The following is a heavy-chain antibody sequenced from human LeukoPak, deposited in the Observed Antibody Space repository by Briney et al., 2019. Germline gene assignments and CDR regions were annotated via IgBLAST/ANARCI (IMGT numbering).Heavy chain of an antibody. CDR2: INPSGGST. J-gene: IGHJ1*01. CDR3: ARDLYYYDSSGYYLPFQH. Sequence: ASVKVSCKASGYTFTGYYMHWVRQAPGQGLEWMGIINPSGGSTSYAQKFQGRVTMTRDTSTSTVYMELSSLRSEDTAVYYCARDLYYYDSSGYYLPFQHWGQDTLVTVSS. D-gene: IGHD3-22*01. CDR1: GYTFTGYY. V-gene: IGHV1-46*01.